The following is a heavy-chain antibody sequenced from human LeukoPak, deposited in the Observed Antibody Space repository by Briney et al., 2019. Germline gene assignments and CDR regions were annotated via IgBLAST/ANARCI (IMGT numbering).Heavy chain of an antibody. CDR3: ARLRWLQSPPFDY. CDR1: GGSFSGYY. D-gene: IGHD5-24*01. V-gene: IGHV4-34*01. J-gene: IGHJ4*02. CDR2: INHSGST. Sequence: PSETLSLTCAVYGGSFSGYYWSWIRQPPGKGLEWIGEINHSGSTNYNPSLKSRVTISVDTSKNQFSLKLSSVTAADTAVYYCARLRWLQSPPFDYWGQGTLVTVSS.